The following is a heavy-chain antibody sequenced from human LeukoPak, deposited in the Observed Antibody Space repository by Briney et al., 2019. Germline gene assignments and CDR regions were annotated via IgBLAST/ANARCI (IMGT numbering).Heavy chain of an antibody. J-gene: IGHJ4*02. D-gene: IGHD5-12*01. V-gene: IGHV3-30*18. CDR1: GFTFSSYA. Sequence: GGSLRLSCAASGFTFSSYAMSWVRQAPGKGLEWVAVISYDGSNKYYADSVKGRFTISRDNSKNTLYLQMNSLRAEDTAVYYCAKEYRGYSGYDSDFDYWGQGTLVTVSS. CDR2: ISYDGSNK. CDR3: AKEYRGYSGYDSDFDY.